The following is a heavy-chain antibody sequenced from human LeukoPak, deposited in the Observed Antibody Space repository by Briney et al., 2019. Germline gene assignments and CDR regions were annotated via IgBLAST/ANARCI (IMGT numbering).Heavy chain of an antibody. CDR1: GFSFSDYS. D-gene: IGHD3-10*01. J-gene: IGHJ4*02. CDR2: ISSSSTYI. V-gene: IGHV3-21*01. Sequence: GGSLRLSCAASGFSFSDYSMTWVRRAPGKGLEWVSSISSSSTYIHYADSVKGRFTISRDNGKNSLYLQMSSLRAEDTAVYYCVKYVSGYWGQGTLVTVSS. CDR3: VKYVSGY.